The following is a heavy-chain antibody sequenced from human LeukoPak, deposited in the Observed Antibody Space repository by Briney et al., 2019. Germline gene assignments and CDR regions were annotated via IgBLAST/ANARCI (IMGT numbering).Heavy chain of an antibody. J-gene: IGHJ4*02. Sequence: ASVKVSCKASGYTFIDYYMHWVRQAPGQGPYWMGIINPRDGSTRYAQKFQGRVTMTRDTSSSTLYMEVSSLRSEDTAVYYCARGSWPYFFDYWGQGTLVTVSS. CDR2: INPRDGST. CDR1: GYTFIDYY. V-gene: IGHV1-46*01. CDR3: ARGSWPYFFDY. D-gene: IGHD6-13*01.